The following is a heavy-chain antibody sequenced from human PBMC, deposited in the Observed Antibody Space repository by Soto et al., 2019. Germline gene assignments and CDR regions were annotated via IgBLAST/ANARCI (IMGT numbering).Heavy chain of an antibody. J-gene: IGHJ4*02. D-gene: IGHD2-15*01. V-gene: IGHV1-3*01. CDR1: GYTFTTSA. CDR2: INAGNGYT. Sequence: VQLVQSGAEAQQPGASVKVSCKTSGYTFTTSAMHWLRQAPGQRLDWMGYINAGNGYTKYSQKFQGRVTINRDTPGHRVYTEVSSMKIEDTAFYYCAGASCSGDGYLTDYLGQGTRVTVSS. CDR3: AGASCSGDGYLTDY.